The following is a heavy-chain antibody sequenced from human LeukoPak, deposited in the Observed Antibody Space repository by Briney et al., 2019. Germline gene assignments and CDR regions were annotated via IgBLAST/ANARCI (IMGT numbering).Heavy chain of an antibody. CDR2: ISSSGTYI. D-gene: IGHD2-15*01. CDR1: GFSFTTYN. Sequence: GGSLRLSCSASGFSFTTYNMNWVRQAPGKGLEWVSSISSSGTYISFADSVKGRFTISRGNAENSLSLQMNSLRVEDAAVYYCVREGSGYCSGGACPFDSWGQGTLVSVSS. V-gene: IGHV3-21*01. J-gene: IGHJ4*02. CDR3: VREGSGYCSGGACPFDS.